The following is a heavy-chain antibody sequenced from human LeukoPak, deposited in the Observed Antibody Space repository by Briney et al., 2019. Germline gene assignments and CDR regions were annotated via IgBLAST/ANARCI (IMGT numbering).Heavy chain of an antibody. Sequence: GGSLRLSCAASGFTFSSYSMNWVRQAPGKGLEWVSSISSSSSYIYYADSVKGRFTVSRDNAKNSLYLQMNSLRAEDTAVYYCARDRIAARPGWFDPWGQGTLVTVSS. CDR1: GFTFSSYS. V-gene: IGHV3-21*01. CDR3: ARDRIAARPGWFDP. D-gene: IGHD6-6*01. J-gene: IGHJ5*02. CDR2: ISSSSSYI.